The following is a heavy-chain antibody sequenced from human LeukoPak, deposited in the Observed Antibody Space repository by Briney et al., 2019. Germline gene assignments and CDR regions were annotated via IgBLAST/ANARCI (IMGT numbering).Heavy chain of an antibody. CDR2: IKQDGSEK. J-gene: IGHJ6*03. CDR3: AREDITTVRGVTDYYYYMDV. V-gene: IGHV3-7*01. Sequence: GGSLRLSCAASGFTFSSYWTSWVRQAPGKGLEWVANIKQDGSEKYYVDPVKGRFTISRDNAKNSLYLQMNSLRAEDTAVYYCAREDITTVRGVTDYYYYMDVWGKGTTVTVSS. CDR1: GFTFSSYW. D-gene: IGHD3-10*01.